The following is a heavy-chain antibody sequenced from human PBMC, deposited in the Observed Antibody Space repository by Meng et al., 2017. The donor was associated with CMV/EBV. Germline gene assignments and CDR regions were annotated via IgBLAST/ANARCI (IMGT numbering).Heavy chain of an antibody. Sequence: SETLSLTCAVYGGSFSGYYWSWIRQPPGKGLEWIGEINHSGSTNYNPSLKSRVTISVDTSKNQFSLKLSSVTAADTAVYYCARRPRRGYCSSTSCYTEMSTIPRGYYYYGMDVWGQGTTVTVSS. CDR1: GGSFSGYY. CDR2: INHSGST. D-gene: IGHD2-2*02. J-gene: IGHJ6*02. V-gene: IGHV4-34*01. CDR3: ARRPRRGYCSSTSCYTEMSTIPRGYYYYGMDV.